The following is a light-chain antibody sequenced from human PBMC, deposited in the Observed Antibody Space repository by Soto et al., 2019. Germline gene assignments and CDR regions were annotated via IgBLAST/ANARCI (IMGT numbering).Light chain of an antibody. V-gene: IGKV1-5*01. CDR2: DAS. Sequence: DIQVTQSPSTLSASVGDRVTITCRASQSISNWLAWYQQTPGKAPKLLIYDASSLESGVPSRFSGSGSGTEFTLTISSLQPDDFATYYCQQYNSYSGTFGQGTKLEIK. J-gene: IGKJ2*02. CDR3: QQYNSYSGT. CDR1: QSISNW.